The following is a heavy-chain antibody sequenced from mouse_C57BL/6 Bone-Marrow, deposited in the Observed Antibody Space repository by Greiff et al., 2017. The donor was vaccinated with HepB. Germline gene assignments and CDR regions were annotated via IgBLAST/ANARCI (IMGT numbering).Heavy chain of an antibody. Sequence: EVMLVESGGGLVKPGGSLKLSCAASGFTFSDYGMHWVRQAPEKGLEWVAYISSGSSTIYYADTVKGRFTISRDNAKNTLFLQMTSLRSEDTAMYYCARAYDYDGGYWGQGTSVTVSS. CDR2: ISSGSSTI. D-gene: IGHD2-4*01. CDR3: ARAYDYDGGY. J-gene: IGHJ4*01. CDR1: GFTFSDYG. V-gene: IGHV5-17*01.